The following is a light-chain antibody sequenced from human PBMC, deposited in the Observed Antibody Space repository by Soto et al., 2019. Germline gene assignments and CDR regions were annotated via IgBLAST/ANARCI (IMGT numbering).Light chain of an antibody. V-gene: IGKV1-5*01. CDR3: QQYNSHSKT. Sequence: DIQLTQSPSTLSASVGDRVTITCRASQSISSWLAWYXQNXXXSPNLMRYDASSLESWVQSRFSGXAYGTEFTRTISSLQPDDFATYYCQQYNSHSKTFGQGTKVDI. CDR2: DAS. J-gene: IGKJ1*01. CDR1: QSISSW.